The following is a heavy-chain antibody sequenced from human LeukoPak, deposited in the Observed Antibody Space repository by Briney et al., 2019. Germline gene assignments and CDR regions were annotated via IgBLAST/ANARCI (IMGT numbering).Heavy chain of an antibody. CDR1: GGSISNYC. D-gene: IGHD2-15*01. Sequence: SETLSLTCTVSGGSISNYCWSWIRQPPGKGLEWIGYIYYSGSTNYNPSLKSRVTISVDTSKNQFSLKLSSVTAADTAVYYCAREWYPDYWGQGTLVTVSS. CDR3: AREWYPDY. CDR2: IYYSGST. V-gene: IGHV4-59*01. J-gene: IGHJ4*02.